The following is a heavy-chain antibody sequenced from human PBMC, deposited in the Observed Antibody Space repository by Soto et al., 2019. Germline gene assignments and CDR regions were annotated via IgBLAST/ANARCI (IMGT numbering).Heavy chain of an antibody. CDR1: GGTFSSYA. D-gene: IGHD6-19*01. CDR2: IIPIFGTA. Sequence: QVQLVQSGAEVKKPGSSVKVSCKASGGTFSSYAISWVRQAPGQGLEWMGGIIPIFGTANYAQKFQGRVTITADESTSTAYMELSSLRSEDTAVYYCARVTIAVAGTMGYYYYYGMDVWGQGTTVTVS. CDR3: ARVTIAVAGTMGYYYYYGMDV. J-gene: IGHJ6*02. V-gene: IGHV1-69*01.